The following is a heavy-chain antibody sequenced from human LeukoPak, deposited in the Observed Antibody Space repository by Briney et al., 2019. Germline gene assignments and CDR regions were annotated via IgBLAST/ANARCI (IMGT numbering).Heavy chain of an antibody. D-gene: IGHD1-26*01. Sequence: GGSLRLSCAASGFTFSSYNMNWVRQAPGKGLEWVSSISSSSSYIYYADSVKGRFTISRDNAKNSLYLQMNNLRAEDTAVYNCARGSGSYLFQHWGQGTLVAVSS. CDR2: ISSSSSYI. J-gene: IGHJ1*01. CDR3: ARGSGSYLFQH. CDR1: GFTFSSYN. V-gene: IGHV3-21*01.